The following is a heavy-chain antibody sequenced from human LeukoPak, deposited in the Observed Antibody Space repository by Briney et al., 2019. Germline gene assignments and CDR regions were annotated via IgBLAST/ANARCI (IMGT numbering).Heavy chain of an antibody. D-gene: IGHD3-22*01. Sequence: GASVKFSCKASGYTFTSYGISWVRQAPGQGLEWMGWISAYDGNTNYAQKLQGRVTMTTDTSTSTAYMELRSLRSDDTAVYYCARSPYYYDSSGYVASTSFDYWGQGTLVTVSS. CDR3: ARSPYYYDSSGYVASTSFDY. CDR2: ISAYDGNT. CDR1: GYTFTSYG. J-gene: IGHJ4*02. V-gene: IGHV1-18*01.